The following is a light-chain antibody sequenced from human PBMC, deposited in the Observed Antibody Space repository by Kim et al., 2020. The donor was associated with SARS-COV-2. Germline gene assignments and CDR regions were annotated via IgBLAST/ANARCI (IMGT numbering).Light chain of an antibody. V-gene: IGKV3-15*01. J-gene: IGKJ1*01. CDR2: DAS. CDR3: QQYDDWPPWT. CDR1: QSVNIN. Sequence: EIVMTQSPATLSVSPGETATLSCRASQSVNINVAWYQQKPGQAPRLLIYDASTRATGIPARFSGSGSGTDFTLTISSLQSDDLAVYHCQQYDDWPPWTFGQGTKVDIK.